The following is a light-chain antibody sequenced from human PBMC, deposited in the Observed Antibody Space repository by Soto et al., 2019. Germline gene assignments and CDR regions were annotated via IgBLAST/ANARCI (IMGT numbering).Light chain of an antibody. Sequence: QSVVTQPPSVSGAPGQRVTISCTGSSSNIGADYDVHWYQHFPGRAPKLLIYGNKNRPSGVPDRFSGTKSGTSASLDITGHQAEDEADYYCQSFDTRLNTVVXGGGTKLTVL. V-gene: IGLV1-40*01. CDR3: QSFDTRLNTVV. J-gene: IGLJ2*01. CDR2: GNK. CDR1: SSNIGADYD.